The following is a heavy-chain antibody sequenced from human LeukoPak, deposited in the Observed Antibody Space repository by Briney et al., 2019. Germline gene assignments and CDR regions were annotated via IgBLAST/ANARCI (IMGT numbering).Heavy chain of an antibody. V-gene: IGHV3-53*01. J-gene: IGHJ4*02. CDR2: IYSDGST. CDR1: GFIVSGDF. D-gene: IGHD1-26*01. CDR3: ARERGRGRDSPWFDY. Sequence: GGSLRLSCAASGFIVSGDFMSWVRQAPGKGLEWVSVIYSDGSTYYADSVKGRFTISRDNSKNALDLQMTGLRAEDTAVYYCARERGRGRDSPWFDYWGQGTLVTVSS.